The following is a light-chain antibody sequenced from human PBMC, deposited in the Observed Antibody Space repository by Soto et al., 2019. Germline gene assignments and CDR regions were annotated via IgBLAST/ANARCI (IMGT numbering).Light chain of an antibody. Sequence: DFQMTQSPSAMSASVGDRVTITCRASQDIANYLAWFQQKPGKVPERLIFAASSLQSGVPSRFSGSTTGTEFTLTISSLQPEDSATYYCLRHNDYPWTFGQGTKVEIK. CDR3: LRHNDYPWT. J-gene: IGKJ1*01. CDR2: AAS. V-gene: IGKV1-17*03. CDR1: QDIANY.